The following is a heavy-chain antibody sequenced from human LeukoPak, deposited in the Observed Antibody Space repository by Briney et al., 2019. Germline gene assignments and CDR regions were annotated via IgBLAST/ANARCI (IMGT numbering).Heavy chain of an antibody. CDR2: INPSGGST. Sequence: ASVKVSCKASGYTFTSYYMHWVRQAPGQGLEWTGIINPSGGSTSYAQKFQGRVTMTRDTSTSTVYMELSSLRSEDTAVYYCARDQLLDGYSYGYGYWGQGTLVTVSS. D-gene: IGHD5-18*01. CDR1: GYTFTSYY. CDR3: ARDQLLDGYSYGYGY. J-gene: IGHJ4*02. V-gene: IGHV1-46*03.